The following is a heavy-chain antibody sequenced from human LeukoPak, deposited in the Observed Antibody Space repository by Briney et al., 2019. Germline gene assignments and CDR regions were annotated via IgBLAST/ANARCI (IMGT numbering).Heavy chain of an antibody. CDR3: ASLTYCGGDCLPYFDY. J-gene: IGHJ4*02. CDR1: GFTVSSNY. CDR2: IYGRGST. Sequence: GGSLRLSCAASGFTVSSNYMSWVRQAPGKGLEWVSIIYGRGSTYYADSVKGRFAISRDNSKSTLYLQMNSLRAGDTAVYYCASLTYCGGDCLPYFDYWGQGTLVTVSS. D-gene: IGHD2-21*02. V-gene: IGHV3-66*01.